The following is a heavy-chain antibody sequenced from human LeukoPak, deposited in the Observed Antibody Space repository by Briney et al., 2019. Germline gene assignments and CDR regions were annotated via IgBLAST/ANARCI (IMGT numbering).Heavy chain of an antibody. J-gene: IGHJ4*02. CDR1: GFTFSNYW. CDR2: ISYDGSNK. CDR3: AKAWYYYDSSGYLPLDY. D-gene: IGHD3-22*01. Sequence: GGSLRLSCAASGFTFSNYWMHWVRQAPGKGLEWVAVISYDGSNKYYADSVKGRFTISRDNSKNTLYLQMNSLRAEDTAVYYCAKAWYYYDSSGYLPLDYWGQGTLVTVSS. V-gene: IGHV3-30*18.